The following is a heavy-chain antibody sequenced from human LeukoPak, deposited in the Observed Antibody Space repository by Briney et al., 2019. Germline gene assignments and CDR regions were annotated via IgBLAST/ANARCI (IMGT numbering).Heavy chain of an antibody. CDR3: ATSTAAAGTD. CDR2: ISSSSSYI. V-gene: IGHV3-21*04. J-gene: IGHJ4*02. D-gene: IGHD6-13*01. Sequence: GGSLRLSCAASGFTFSSYSMDWVRQAPGKGLEWVSSISSSSSYIYYADSVKGRFTISRDNAQNSLYLQMNSLRAEDTAIYYCATSTAAAGTDWGQGTLVTVSS. CDR1: GFTFSSYS.